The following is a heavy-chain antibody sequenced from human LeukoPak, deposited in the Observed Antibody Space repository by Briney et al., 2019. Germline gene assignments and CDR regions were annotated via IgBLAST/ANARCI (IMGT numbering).Heavy chain of an antibody. CDR1: GSTFSSYE. Sequence: GGSLRLSCAASGSTFSSYEMNWVRQAPGKGLEWVSYISSSGSTIYYADSVKGRFTISRDNAKNSLYLQMNSLRAEDTAVYYCARVYSGSDYFDYWGQGTLVTVSS. CDR3: ARVYSGSDYFDY. D-gene: IGHD1-26*01. J-gene: IGHJ4*02. V-gene: IGHV3-48*03. CDR2: ISSSGSTI.